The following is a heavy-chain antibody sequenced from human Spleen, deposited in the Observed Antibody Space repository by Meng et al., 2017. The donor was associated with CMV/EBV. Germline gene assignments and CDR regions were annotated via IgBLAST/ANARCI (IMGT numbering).Heavy chain of an antibody. CDR1: GDSVSSASYY. CDR3: ARGPHRPGYCTSTHCYIHWFDP. V-gene: IGHV4-61*01. CDR2: IFYTGST. D-gene: IGHD2-8*01. Sequence: SQTLSLTCDVSGDSVSSASYYWSWLRQPPGKALEWIGYIFYTGSTIYNPSLKSRVTISEDTSRNHFSLRLRSVTAADTAVYYCARGPHRPGYCTSTHCYIHWFDPWGQGILVTVSS. J-gene: IGHJ5*02.